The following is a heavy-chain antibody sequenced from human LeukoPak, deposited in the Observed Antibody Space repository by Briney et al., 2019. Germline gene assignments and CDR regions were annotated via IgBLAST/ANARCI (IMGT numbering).Heavy chain of an antibody. CDR3: ARQRTVTIGRNGPFDY. Sequence: PGRSLRLSCAASGFTLCSYAMHWVRQAPGEGLEGVADISYDGSNKYYAGSVKGRFTLPRHHSKNTLYLQMNRLRAEDTAVYYCARQRTVTIGRNGPFDYWGPGTLVTASS. J-gene: IGHJ4*02. V-gene: IGHV3-30-3*01. CDR1: GFTLCSYA. CDR2: ISYDGSNK. D-gene: IGHD4-17*01.